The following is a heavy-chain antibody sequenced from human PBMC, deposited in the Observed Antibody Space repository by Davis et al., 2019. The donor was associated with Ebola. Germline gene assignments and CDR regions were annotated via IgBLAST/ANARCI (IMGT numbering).Heavy chain of an antibody. CDR1: GGSISRGGSY. Sequence: PSETLSLTCTVSGGSISRGGSYWTWIRQHPGKGLEWIGCIYYSGSTYYKPSLKSRVTISLDTSKNQFSLNLYPVTAADTAVYYCARDLRYDSSGYDYYFYMDVWGKGTTVTVSS. V-gene: IGHV4-31*03. CDR3: ARDLRYDSSGYDYYFYMDV. CDR2: IYYSGST. D-gene: IGHD3-22*01. J-gene: IGHJ6*03.